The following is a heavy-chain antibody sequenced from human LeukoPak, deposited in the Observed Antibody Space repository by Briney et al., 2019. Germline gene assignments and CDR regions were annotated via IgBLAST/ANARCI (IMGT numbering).Heavy chain of an antibody. CDR3: ARPQSSWGPHRAVYYMDV. Sequence: SETLSLTCTVSGGPISSDYWSWLRQPAGKGLEWIGRNYTSGSTNYNPSLKSRVTISVDTSKNQFSLKLSSVTAADTAVYYCARPQSSWGPHRAVYYMDVWGKGTTVTVSS. J-gene: IGHJ6*03. D-gene: IGHD6-13*01. CDR2: NYTSGST. V-gene: IGHV4-4*07. CDR1: GGPISSDY.